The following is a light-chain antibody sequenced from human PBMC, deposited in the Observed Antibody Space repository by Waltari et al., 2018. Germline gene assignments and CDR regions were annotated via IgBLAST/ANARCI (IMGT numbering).Light chain of an antibody. J-gene: IGKJ5*01. CDR3: QQYNRWPPIT. CDR2: GAF. CDR1: HGISDN. Sequence: EVVMTQSPATLSVSPGERATRSCRASHGISDNLAWYQQKPGQAPRLLIYGAFTRATGIPARFTGSGSGTEFTLTINSLQSEASAVYYCQQYNRWPPITFGQGTRLEIK. V-gene: IGKV3-15*01.